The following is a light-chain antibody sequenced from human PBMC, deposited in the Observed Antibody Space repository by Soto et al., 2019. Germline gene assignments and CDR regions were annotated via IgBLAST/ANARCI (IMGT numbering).Light chain of an antibody. CDR3: QQYFNWPPYT. CDR1: GSVSSN. CDR2: GAS. Sequence: VLSQSPAILSLSPGERATLSCRASGSVSSNVAWYQQKPGQTPRLLIYGASTRATGVPPRFSGSRSGTEFTLTISSLQSEDFAVYYCQQYFNWPPYTFGQGTKVDIK. V-gene: IGKV3-15*01. J-gene: IGKJ2*01.